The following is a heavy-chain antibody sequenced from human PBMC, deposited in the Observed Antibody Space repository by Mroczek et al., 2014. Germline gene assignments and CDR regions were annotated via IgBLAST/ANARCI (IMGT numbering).Heavy chain of an antibody. CDR1: GYIFSSFD. J-gene: IGHJ3*02. Sequence: QVQLQQWGAEVKKPGASVKVSCKASGYIFSSFDINWVRQAPGQGLEWMGWMNIKNGNRGHAQKFLGRASMTRNTSINTAYLELNSLTSADTAVYYCTRAMKYDFWSGTWYAFDIWGQGTTVIVSS. CDR3: TRAMKYDFWSGTWYAFDI. D-gene: IGHD3-3*01. CDR2: MNIKNGNR. V-gene: IGHV1-8*01.